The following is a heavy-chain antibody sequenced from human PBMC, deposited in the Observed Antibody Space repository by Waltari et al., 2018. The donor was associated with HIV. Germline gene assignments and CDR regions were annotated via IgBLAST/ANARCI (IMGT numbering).Heavy chain of an antibody. D-gene: IGHD1-26*01. Sequence: QVHPQESGPGLVKPSEALSLPCSVAGDSLINSYWSWVRQSPEKGLEWIGYSFYGGDTNYNPSLKSRATISIDPSASQLSLKINSVTAADSGVYYCARPIRGSGVGAFHVWGQGTTVIVSS. V-gene: IGHV4-59*08. CDR1: GDSLINSY. J-gene: IGHJ6*02. CDR3: ARPIRGSGVGAFHV. CDR2: SFYGGDT.